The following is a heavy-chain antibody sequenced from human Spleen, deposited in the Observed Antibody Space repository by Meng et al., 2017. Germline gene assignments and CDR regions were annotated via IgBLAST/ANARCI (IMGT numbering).Heavy chain of an antibody. CDR3: ARGRHKRWLQSANDY. Sequence: QPQLQESGPGLVKPSEALSLTCSVSGGSISTSGYYWGWIRQPPGKGLEWIGSIGHSGITYYTPSLKSRVTVSIDTSKSQFSLKLTSVTAADTAVYYCARGRHKRWLQSANDYWGQGTLVTVSS. CDR2: IGHSGIT. V-gene: IGHV4-39*01. D-gene: IGHD5-24*01. J-gene: IGHJ4*02. CDR1: GGSISTSGYY.